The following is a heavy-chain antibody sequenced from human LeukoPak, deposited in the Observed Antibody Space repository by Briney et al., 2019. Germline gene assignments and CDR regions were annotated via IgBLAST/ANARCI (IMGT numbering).Heavy chain of an antibody. CDR2: IYHSGST. J-gene: IGHJ4*02. V-gene: IGHV4-59*08. D-gene: IGHD4-17*01. CDR1: GGSISSYY. CDR3: ASQTTVTRRADY. Sequence: SETLSLTCTVSGGSISSYYWSWIRQPPGKGLEWIGYIYHSGSTNYNPSLKSRVTISVDTSKNQFSLKLSSVTAADTAVYYCASQTTVTRRADYWGQGTLVTVSS.